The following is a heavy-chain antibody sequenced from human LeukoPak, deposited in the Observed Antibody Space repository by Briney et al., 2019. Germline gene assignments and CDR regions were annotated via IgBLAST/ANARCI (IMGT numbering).Heavy chain of an antibody. J-gene: IGHJ4*02. CDR3: ARAEGYVSVWEGVQSSVLDY. V-gene: IGHV3-23*01. CDR2: ISGSGGST. D-gene: IGHD3-16*01. Sequence: GGSLRLSCAASGFTFSSYAMSWVRQAPGKGLEWVSAISGSGGSTYYADSVKGRFTISRDNSKNTLYLQMNSLRAEDTAVYYCARAEGYVSVWEGVQSSVLDYWGQGTLVTVSS. CDR1: GFTFSSYA.